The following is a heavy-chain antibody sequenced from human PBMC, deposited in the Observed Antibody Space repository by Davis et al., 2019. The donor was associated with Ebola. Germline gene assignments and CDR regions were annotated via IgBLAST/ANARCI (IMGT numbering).Heavy chain of an antibody. CDR2: ISYDGSNK. V-gene: IGHV3-30-3*01. D-gene: IGHD1-26*01. CDR1: GFTFSSYA. Sequence: PGGSLRLSCAASGFTFSSYAMHWVRQAPGKGLEWVAVISYDGSNKYYADSVKGRFTISRDNSKNTLYLQMNSLRAEDTAVYYCARAIAGSGSYLDYYYYYGMDVWGQGTRVTVSS. J-gene: IGHJ6*02. CDR3: ARAIAGSGSYLDYYYYYGMDV.